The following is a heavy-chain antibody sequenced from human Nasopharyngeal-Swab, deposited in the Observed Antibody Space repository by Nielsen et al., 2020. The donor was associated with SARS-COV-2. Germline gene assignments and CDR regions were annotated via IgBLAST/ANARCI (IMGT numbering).Heavy chain of an antibody. CDR2: IYYSGST. CDR1: GGSIHSYY. J-gene: IGHJ4*02. D-gene: IGHD4-17*01. CDR3: ARGKAVTYDY. Sequence: SETLSLTCTVSGGSIHSYYWSWIRQPPGKGLEWIGYIYYSGSTNYNPSLKSRVTISVDSSKNQFSLKLSSVTAADTAVYYCARGKAVTYDYWGQGTLVTSPQ. V-gene: IGHV4-59*01.